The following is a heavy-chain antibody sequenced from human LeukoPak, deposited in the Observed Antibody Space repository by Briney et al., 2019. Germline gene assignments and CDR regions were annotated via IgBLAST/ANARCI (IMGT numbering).Heavy chain of an antibody. V-gene: IGHV3-21*01. CDR2: ISSSSSYI. D-gene: IGHD2-8*01. CDR1: GFTFSSYS. J-gene: IGHJ4*02. CDR3: ARFNGVSAGDH. Sequence: WGSLRLSCAASGFTFSSYSMNGVSQAPGKGLEWVSSISSSSSYIYYADSVKGRFTISRDNAKNSLYLQMNSLRAEDTAVYYCARFNGVSAGDHWGQGTLVTVSS.